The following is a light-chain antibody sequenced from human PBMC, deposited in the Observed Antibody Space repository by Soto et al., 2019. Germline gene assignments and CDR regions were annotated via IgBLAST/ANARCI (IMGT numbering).Light chain of an antibody. V-gene: IGKV1-9*01. Sequence: DIQLTQSQSFLSESLLARVPIXFRASQGISSYLAWYQQKPGKAPKLLIYAASTLQSGVPSRFSGSGSGTDFTLTISSLQSEDFAVYYCQQRSNWLTFGQGTRLEIK. CDR2: AAS. CDR3: QQRSNWLT. CDR1: QGISSY. J-gene: IGKJ5*01.